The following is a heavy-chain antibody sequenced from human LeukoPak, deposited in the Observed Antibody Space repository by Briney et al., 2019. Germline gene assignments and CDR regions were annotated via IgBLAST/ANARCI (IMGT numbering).Heavy chain of an antibody. Sequence: GRSLRLSCGAWGFIFSHYDIRWVRQAPGKGLEWVSAISGSGGNTYYADSVKGRFTVSRDNSKNILYLLMSSLRAEDTAIYYCAKDLIVAIGYYFNNWGQGTLVTVSS. J-gene: IGHJ4*02. V-gene: IGHV3-23*01. CDR2: ISGSGGNT. CDR1: GFIFSHYD. CDR3: AKDLIVAIGYYFNN. D-gene: IGHD5-12*01.